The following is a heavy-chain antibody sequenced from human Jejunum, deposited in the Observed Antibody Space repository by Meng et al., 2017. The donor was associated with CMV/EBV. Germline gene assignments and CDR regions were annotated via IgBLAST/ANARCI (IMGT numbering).Heavy chain of an antibody. V-gene: IGHV3-7*01. D-gene: IGHD3-10*01. Sequence: GFTFGSYWMACVRQAPGKGLEWVASMKADGSEIHYLASVKGRFTISRDNAKNSLYLQMNTLRVEDTALYYCARGEYELLFGAFDVWGQGTMVTVSS. CDR3: ARGEYELLFGAFDV. J-gene: IGHJ3*01. CDR2: MKADGSEI. CDR1: GFTFGSYW.